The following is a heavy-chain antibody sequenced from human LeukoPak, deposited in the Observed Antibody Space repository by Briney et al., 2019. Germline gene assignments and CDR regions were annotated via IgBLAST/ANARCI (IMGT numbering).Heavy chain of an antibody. J-gene: IGHJ6*02. CDR2: IIPIFGTA. CDR1: GGTFSSYA. V-gene: IGHV1-69*13. D-gene: IGHD2-2*01. Sequence: GASVKVSCKASGGTFSSYAISWVRQAPGQGLEWMGGIIPIFGTANYAQKFQGRVTITADESTSTAYMELSSLRSEDTAVYYCARGADCSSTSCCVDYYYGMDVWGQGTTVTVSS. CDR3: ARGADCSSTSCCVDYYYGMDV.